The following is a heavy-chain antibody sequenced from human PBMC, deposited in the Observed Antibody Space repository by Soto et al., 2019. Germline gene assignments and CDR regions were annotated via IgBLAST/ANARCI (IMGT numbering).Heavy chain of an antibody. J-gene: IGHJ4*02. CDR3: ARVEQLAFDY. CDR1: GGSISSSSHY. CDR2: MYYSGST. Sequence: QLQLQESGPGLVKPSETLSLTCTVSGGSISSSSHYWGWIRQPPGKGLEYIGTMYYSGSTYYNPSLKSRVTISVDTSKSPFSLKLSSVTAADTAVYYCARVEQLAFDYWGQGTLVTVSS. D-gene: IGHD6-6*01. V-gene: IGHV4-39*01.